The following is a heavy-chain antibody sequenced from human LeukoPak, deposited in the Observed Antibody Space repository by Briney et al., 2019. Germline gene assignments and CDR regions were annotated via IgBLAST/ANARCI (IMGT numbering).Heavy chain of an antibody. V-gene: IGHV3-30-3*02. CDR1: GFTFSSYA. J-gene: IGHJ6*02. CDR3: AKFSPSGNIPHCTNGVCYRPNYYYYGMDV. D-gene: IGHD2-8*01. Sequence: PGGSLRLSCAASGFTFSSYAMHWVRQAPGKGLEWVAVISYDGSNKYYADSVKGRFTISRDNSKNTLYLQMNSLRAEDTAVYYCAKFSPSGNIPHCTNGVCYRPNYYYYGMDVWGQGTTVTVSS. CDR2: ISYDGSNK.